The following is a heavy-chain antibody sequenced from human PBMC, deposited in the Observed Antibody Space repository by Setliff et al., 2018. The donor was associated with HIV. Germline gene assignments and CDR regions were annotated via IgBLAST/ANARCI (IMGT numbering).Heavy chain of an antibody. CDR2: ITTDSNYI. Sequence: GGSLRLSCAASGFIFNNYDMNWVRQAPGKGPEWVSSITTDSNYIYQADSVKCRFTISRDNAKNSLYLQMNSLRSEDTALYYCAKSPNRYSHLDWFDPWGQGTLVTVSS. J-gene: IGHJ5*02. D-gene: IGHD5-18*01. CDR3: AKSPNRYSHLDWFDP. CDR1: GFIFNNYD. V-gene: IGHV3-21*04.